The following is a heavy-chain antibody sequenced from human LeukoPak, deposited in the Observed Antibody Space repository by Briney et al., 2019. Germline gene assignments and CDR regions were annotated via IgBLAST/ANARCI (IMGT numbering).Heavy chain of an antibody. V-gene: IGHV7-4-1*02. J-gene: IGHJ4*02. Sequence: GASVKVSCKASGYTFTSFAMNWVRQAPGKGLEWMGWINTNTGKPTYAQGFTGRFVLSLDTSVSTAYMQLSSLESEDTAVYYCARAGGRDGYDFPGLGDYWGQGTLVTVSS. CDR3: ARAGGRDGYDFPGLGDY. CDR2: INTNTGKP. CDR1: GYTFTSFA. D-gene: IGHD5-24*01.